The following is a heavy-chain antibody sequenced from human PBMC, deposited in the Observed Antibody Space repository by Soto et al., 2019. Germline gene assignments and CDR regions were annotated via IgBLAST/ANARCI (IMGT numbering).Heavy chain of an antibody. CDR1: GHIFTDYW. CDR3: ARHTPRHYGDFADY. D-gene: IGHD4-17*01. V-gene: IGHV5-51*01. Sequence: GESLKISCKGSGHIFTDYWIGGVRQMPGKGLEWMGIIYPGDSDTRYSPSFQGQVTISADKSISAAYLQWSSLKASDTAMYYCARHTPRHYGDFADYWGQGTQVTVSS. J-gene: IGHJ4*02. CDR2: IYPGDSDT.